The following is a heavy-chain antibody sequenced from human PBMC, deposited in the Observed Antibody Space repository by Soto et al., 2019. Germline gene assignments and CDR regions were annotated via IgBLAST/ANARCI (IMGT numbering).Heavy chain of an antibody. J-gene: IGHJ2*01. D-gene: IGHD6-13*01. CDR1: GFTFSSYV. Sequence: EVQLLESGGGLVQPGGSLRLSCAASGFTFSSYVMSWVRQAPGKGLEWVSAISGSGGSTYYADSVKGRFTISRDNSKNTLYLQMNSLRAEDTAVYYCAKDQASSSVYWYFDLWGRGTLVTVSS. CDR3: AKDQASSSVYWYFDL. CDR2: ISGSGGST. V-gene: IGHV3-23*01.